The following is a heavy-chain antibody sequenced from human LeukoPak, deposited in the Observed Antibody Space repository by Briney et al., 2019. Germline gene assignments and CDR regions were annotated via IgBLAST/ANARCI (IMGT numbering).Heavy chain of an antibody. D-gene: IGHD1-14*01. CDR1: GFSLNTRQMC. V-gene: IGHV2-70*16. CDR2: IDWDDDR. Sequence: SGPVLVKPTQTLTLTCTFSGFSLNTRQMCVVWIRQPPGKALEWLARIDWDDDRFYSPSLKTRLSVSKDTSKNQVVLTMAHMDPADTGTYYCARMTPDSPSFDYWGQGTLVTVSS. J-gene: IGHJ4*02. CDR3: ARMTPDSPSFDY.